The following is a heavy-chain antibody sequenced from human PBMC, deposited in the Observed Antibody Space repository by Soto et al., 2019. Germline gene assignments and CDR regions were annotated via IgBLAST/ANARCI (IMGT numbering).Heavy chain of an antibody. V-gene: IGHV1-18*01. CDR3: ARDLLYYYDSSGYYYPSLYYGMDV. CDR2: ISAYNGNT. CDR1: GYTFTSYG. D-gene: IGHD3-22*01. Sequence: ASVKVSCKSSGYTFTSYGISWVRQAPGQGLEWMGWISAYNGNTNYAQKLQGRVTMTTDTSTSTAYMELRSLRSDDTAVYYCARDLLYYYDSSGYYYPSLYYGMDVWGQGPTVTVSS. J-gene: IGHJ6*02.